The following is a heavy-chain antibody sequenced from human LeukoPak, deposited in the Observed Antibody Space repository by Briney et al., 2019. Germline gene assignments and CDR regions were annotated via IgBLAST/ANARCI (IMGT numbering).Heavy chain of an antibody. CDR2: ISGSGGST. Sequence: AGGSLRLSCAASGFTFSSYAMSWVRQAPGKGLEWVSAISGSGGSTYYADSVKGRFTISRDNSKNTLYLQMNSLRAEDTAVYYCARGGANYFDYWGQGTLVTVSS. J-gene: IGHJ4*02. CDR1: GFTFSSYA. D-gene: IGHD1-26*01. CDR3: ARGGANYFDY. V-gene: IGHV3-23*01.